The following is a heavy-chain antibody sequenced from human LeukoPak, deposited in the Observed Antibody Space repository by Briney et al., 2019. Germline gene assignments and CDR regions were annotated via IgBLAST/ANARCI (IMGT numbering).Heavy chain of an antibody. J-gene: IGHJ4*02. D-gene: IGHD3-22*01. CDR1: GYSISSGYY. Sequence: SETLSLTCTVSGYSISSGYYWGWIRQPPGKGLEWIGSIYHSGSTYYNPSLKSRVTISVDTSKNQFSLKLSSVTAADTAVYYCARGRSYYDSSGYISDYWGQGTLVTVSS. CDR2: IYHSGST. CDR3: ARGRSYYDSSGYISDY. V-gene: IGHV4-38-2*02.